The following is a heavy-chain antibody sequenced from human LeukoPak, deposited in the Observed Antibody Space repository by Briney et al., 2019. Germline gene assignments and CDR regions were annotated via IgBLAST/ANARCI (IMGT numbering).Heavy chain of an antibody. CDR2: IYSSGSS. J-gene: IGHJ4*02. CDR3: ARGYGRRQWLVGY. V-gene: IGHV4-59*01. Sequence: SETLSLTCTVSGGSISSYYWTWIRQPPGKGLEWIGYIYSSGSSNYNPSLKSRVTISVDTSKNQFSLNLTSVTAADTAVYYCARGYGRRQWLVGYWGQGTLVTVSS. CDR1: GGSISSYY. D-gene: IGHD6-19*01.